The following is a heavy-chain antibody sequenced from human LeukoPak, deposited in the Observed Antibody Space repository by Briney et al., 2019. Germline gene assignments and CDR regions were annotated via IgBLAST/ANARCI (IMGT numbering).Heavy chain of an antibody. CDR1: GFTFSNAW. J-gene: IGHJ4*02. D-gene: IGHD3-3*01. Sequence: GGSLRLSCAASGFTFSNAWMSWVRQAPGKGLEWVGRIKSKTDGGTTDYAAPVKGRFTISRDDSKNTLYLQMNSLTAEDTAVYYCAKEVGSGHWHSFDFWGQGTLVTVSS. CDR3: AKEVGSGHWHSFDF. CDR2: IKSKTDGGTT. V-gene: IGHV3-15*01.